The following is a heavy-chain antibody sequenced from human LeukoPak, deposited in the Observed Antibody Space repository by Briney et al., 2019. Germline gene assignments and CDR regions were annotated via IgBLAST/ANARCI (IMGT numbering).Heavy chain of an antibody. D-gene: IGHD3-10*01. CDR1: GFTFSSYG. V-gene: IGHV3-30*18. CDR2: ISYDGSNK. J-gene: IGHJ5*02. CDR3: ANYGWGSIDINWFAP. Sequence: PGGSLRLSCAASGFTFSSYGMHWVRQAPGKGLEWVTVISYDGSNKYYADSVKGRFTISRDNSKNTLYLQMNSLRAEDTAVYYCANYGWGSIDINWFAPGGQGRLATVSS.